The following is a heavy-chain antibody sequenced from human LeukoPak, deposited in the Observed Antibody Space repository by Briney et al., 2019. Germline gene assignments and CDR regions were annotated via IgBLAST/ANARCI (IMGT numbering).Heavy chain of an antibody. CDR1: GFTVSTNY. CDR2: IYSGGST. J-gene: IGHJ5*02. CDR3: ARDLSSVGGWFDP. Sequence: PGGSLRLSCAASGFTVSTNYMSWVRQAPGKGLEWVSVIYSGGSTYYADSVKGRFTISRDNSKTTVYLQMNSLRAEDTAVYYCARDLSSVGGWFDPWGQGTLVTVSS. D-gene: IGHD3-16*01. V-gene: IGHV3-53*01.